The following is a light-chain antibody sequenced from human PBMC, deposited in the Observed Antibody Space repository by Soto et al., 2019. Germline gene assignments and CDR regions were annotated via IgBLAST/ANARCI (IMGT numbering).Light chain of an antibody. J-gene: IGLJ3*02. CDR2: DVN. Sequence: QSALTQPASVSGSPGQSITISCTGTISDIGGYNFISWYQHHPGKAPKLVIYDVNNRPSGISYRFSGSKSGNTASLTISGLQAEDEADYYCASYTRTTTRVFGGGIKVTVL. CDR1: ISDIGGYNF. V-gene: IGLV2-14*01. CDR3: ASYTRTTTRV.